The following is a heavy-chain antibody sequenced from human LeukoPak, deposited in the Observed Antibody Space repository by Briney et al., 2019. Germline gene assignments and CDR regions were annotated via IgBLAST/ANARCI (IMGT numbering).Heavy chain of an antibody. CDR3: AKPVTVTTAAFDS. Sequence: GSLRLSCAASGFTFNTYAMTWVRQAPGKGLEWVSTISSSGGTTYYADSVKGRFSISRDNSKNTLCLQMNSLRADDAAVYYCAKPVTVTTAAFDSWGQGTLVTVSS. J-gene: IGHJ4*02. CDR1: GFTFNTYA. V-gene: IGHV3-23*01. D-gene: IGHD4-17*01. CDR2: ISSSGGTT.